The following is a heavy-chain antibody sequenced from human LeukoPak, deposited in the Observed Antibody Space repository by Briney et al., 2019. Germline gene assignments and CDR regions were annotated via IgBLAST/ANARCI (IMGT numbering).Heavy chain of an antibody. J-gene: IGHJ4*02. CDR3: ARIRGSGSSWLFDY. Sequence: SETLSLTCAVSGQSIGSGYYWAWIRKSPGKGLQWIASVYHSGHTYYNPSLLSRVTISVDTSEKQFSLNLRSVTAADTAVYYCARIRGSGSSWLFDYWGQGTLVTVSS. CDR2: VYHSGHT. D-gene: IGHD6-13*01. CDR1: GQSIGSGYY. V-gene: IGHV4-38-2*01.